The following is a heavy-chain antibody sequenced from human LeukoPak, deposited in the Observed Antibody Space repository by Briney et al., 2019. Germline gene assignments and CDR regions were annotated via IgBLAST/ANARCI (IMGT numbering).Heavy chain of an antibody. J-gene: IGHJ5*02. CDR1: GGSISSSSYY. V-gene: IGHV4-39*01. CDR3: GRRCRSSLSTSSVGWFDP. CDR2: IYYSGST. Sequence: SETLSLTCTVSGGSISSSSYYWGWIRQPPGKGLEWIGNIYYSGSTYYNPSLKSRVTISVDTSKNQFSLKVTSVTAADTAEYYCGRRCRSSLSTSSVGWFDPWGQGTLVTVSS. D-gene: IGHD2-2*01.